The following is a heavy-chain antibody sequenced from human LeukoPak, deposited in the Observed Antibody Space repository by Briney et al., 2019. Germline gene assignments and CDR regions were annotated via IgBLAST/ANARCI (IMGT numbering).Heavy chain of an antibody. CDR2: ISSSSSYI. CDR3: ARSFSAAISFYYMEV. Sequence: GGSLRLSCAASGFTFSSYSMNWVRQAPGKGLEWVSSISSSSSYIYYADSVKGRFTISRDNSKNTLYLQMNSLRVEDTAVYYCARSFSAAISFYYMEVWGKGTTVTVSS. J-gene: IGHJ6*03. CDR1: GFTFSSYS. V-gene: IGHV3-21*01. D-gene: IGHD2-2*02.